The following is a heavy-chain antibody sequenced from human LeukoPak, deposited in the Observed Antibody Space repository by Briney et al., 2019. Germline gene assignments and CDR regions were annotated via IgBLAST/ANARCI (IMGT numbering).Heavy chain of an antibody. D-gene: IGHD3-10*01. J-gene: IGHJ3*02. V-gene: IGHV3-7*03. CDR2: IKQDGSEK. Sequence: GGSLRLSCAASGFTFSSYWMSWVRQAPGKGLEWVANIKQDGSEKYYVDSVKGRFTISRDNSKNTLYLQMNSLRAEDTAVYYCAKDRSRGITMIRNAFDIWGQGTMVTVSS. CDR1: GFTFSSYW. CDR3: AKDRSRGITMIRNAFDI.